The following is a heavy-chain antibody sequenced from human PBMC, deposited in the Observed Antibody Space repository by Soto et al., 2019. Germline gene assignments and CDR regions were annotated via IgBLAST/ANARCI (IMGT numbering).Heavy chain of an antibody. V-gene: IGHV1-3*01. D-gene: IGHD6-19*01. CDR3: ARAPTVAGVGWFDP. Sequence: QVQLVQSGAEVKKPGASVKVSCKASGYTFTSYAMHWVRQAPGQRLEWMGWINAGNGNTKYSQKFQGRVTITRDTSASTAYMELSSLRSEDTAVYYCARAPTVAGVGWFDPWGQGTLVTVSS. CDR1: GYTFTSYA. J-gene: IGHJ5*02. CDR2: INAGNGNT.